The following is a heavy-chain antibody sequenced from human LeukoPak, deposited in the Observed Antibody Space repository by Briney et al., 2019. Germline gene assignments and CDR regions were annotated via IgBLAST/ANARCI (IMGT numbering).Heavy chain of an antibody. CDR2: IVVGSGNT. CDR3: AAHPGYSYGKPYYGMDV. Sequence: SVRVSCKASGFTFTSSAVQWVRQARGQRLEWIGWIVVGSGNTNYAQKFQERVTITRDMSTSTAYMELSSLRSEDTAVYYCAAHPGYSYGKPYYGMDVWGQGTTVTVSS. V-gene: IGHV1-58*01. J-gene: IGHJ6*02. CDR1: GFTFTSSA. D-gene: IGHD5-18*01.